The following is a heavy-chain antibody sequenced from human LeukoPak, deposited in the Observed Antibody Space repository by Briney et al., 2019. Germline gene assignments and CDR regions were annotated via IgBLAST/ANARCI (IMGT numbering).Heavy chain of an antibody. V-gene: IGHV3-23*01. CDR3: AKTQAAVGKAWFDP. D-gene: IGHD6-13*01. CDR2: IGGSGGST. CDR1: GFTFSSYG. J-gene: IGHJ5*02. Sequence: GGSLRLSCAASGFTFSSYGMRWVRQAPGKGLEWVSAIGGSGGSTYYADSVKGRFTISRDNSKNTLYLQMNSLRAEDMAVYYCAKTQAAVGKAWFDPWGQGTLVTVSS.